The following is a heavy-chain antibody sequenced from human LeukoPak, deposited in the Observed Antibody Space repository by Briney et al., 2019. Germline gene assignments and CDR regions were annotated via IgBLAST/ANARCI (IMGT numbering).Heavy chain of an antibody. J-gene: IGHJ3*02. D-gene: IGHD6-13*01. Sequence: GGSLRLSCAASGFTFSSYAMHWVRQAPGKGLEWVAVISYDGSNKYYADSVKGRFTISRDNSKNTLYLQMNSLRAEDTAVYYCAKGVRAAAGDAFDIWGQGTMVTVSS. V-gene: IGHV3-30-3*01. CDR3: AKGVRAAAGDAFDI. CDR1: GFTFSSYA. CDR2: ISYDGSNK.